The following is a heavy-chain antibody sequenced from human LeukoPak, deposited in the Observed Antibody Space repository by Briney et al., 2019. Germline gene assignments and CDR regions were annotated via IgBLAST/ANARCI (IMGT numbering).Heavy chain of an antibody. Sequence: PSETLSLTCTVSGYSISSGYYWGWIRQPPGKGLEWIGSIYHSGSTYYNPSLKSRVTISVDTSKNQSSLKLSSVTAADTAVYYCAREAAMVREDAFDIWGQGTMVTVSS. CDR3: AREAAMVREDAFDI. D-gene: IGHD5-18*01. CDR2: IYHSGST. V-gene: IGHV4-38-2*02. CDR1: GYSISSGYY. J-gene: IGHJ3*02.